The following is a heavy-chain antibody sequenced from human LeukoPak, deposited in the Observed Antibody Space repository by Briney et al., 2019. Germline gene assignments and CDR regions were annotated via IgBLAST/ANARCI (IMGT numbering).Heavy chain of an antibody. J-gene: IGHJ5*02. Sequence: AASVKVSCKASGCTFTSYGISWVRQAPGQGLEWMGWISVYNGNTNYAQKVQGRVTMTTDTSTSTAHMELRSLRSDDTAVYYCARARMVGVPAAPYWFDPWGQGTLVTVSS. V-gene: IGHV1-18*01. CDR2: ISVYNGNT. CDR1: GCTFTSYG. D-gene: IGHD2-2*01. CDR3: ARARMVGVPAAPYWFDP.